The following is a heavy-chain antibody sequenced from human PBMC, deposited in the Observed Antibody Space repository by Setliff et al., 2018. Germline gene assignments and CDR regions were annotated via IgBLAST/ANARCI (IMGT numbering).Heavy chain of an antibody. CDR3: ARDPLTTNRRRTFDI. J-gene: IGHJ3*02. CDR2: IYYSGST. Sequence: SETLSLTCTVSGGSISSGGYYWSWIRQHPGKGLEWIGYIYYSGSTYYNPSLKSRVTISVDTSKNRFSLKLSSVTAADTAVYYCARDPLTTNRRRTFDIWGQGTMVTVSS. D-gene: IGHD4-17*01. V-gene: IGHV4-31*03. CDR1: GGSISSGGYY.